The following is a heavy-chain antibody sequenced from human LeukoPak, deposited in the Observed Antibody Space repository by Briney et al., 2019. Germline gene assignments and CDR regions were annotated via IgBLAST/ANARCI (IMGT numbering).Heavy chain of an antibody. D-gene: IGHD6-13*01. Sequence: GGALRLSCAASGFTFSNYPMHWVRQAPGKGLEGVAVISSDGNNKYYADSVKGRFTISRDNSKNTLYLQMNSLRAEDTAVYYCARDNSHSSIYSTRGTAFDIWGQGTLVAVSS. CDR3: ARDNSHSSIYSTRGTAFDI. J-gene: IGHJ3*02. CDR1: GFTFSNYP. CDR2: ISSDGNNK. V-gene: IGHV3-30-3*01.